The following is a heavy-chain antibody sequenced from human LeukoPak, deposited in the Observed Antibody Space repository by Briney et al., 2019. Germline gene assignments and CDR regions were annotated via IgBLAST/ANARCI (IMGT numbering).Heavy chain of an antibody. CDR3: ARTYYDSSGYYSLGVFDY. D-gene: IGHD3-22*01. J-gene: IGHJ4*02. V-gene: IGHV1-8*01. Sequence: GASVKVSCKASGYTFTSYVINWVRQATGQGLEWMGWMDPNSGNTVYAQKFQGRVTMTRNTSISTAYMELSRLRSEDTAVYYCARTYYDSSGYYSLGVFDYWGQGTLVTVSS. CDR1: GYTFTSYV. CDR2: MDPNSGNT.